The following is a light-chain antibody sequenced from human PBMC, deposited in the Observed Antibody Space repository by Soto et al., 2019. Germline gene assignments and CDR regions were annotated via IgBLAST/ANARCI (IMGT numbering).Light chain of an antibody. CDR3: QLSAISSSP. CDR1: LMVSSNY. CDR2: GAS. Sequence: SGWPMSTNTLSLSPGETATLSCRASLMVSSNYVASYQQKPGQAPRLLIYGASSRATGIPDRFSGSGSGTDFTLTIISFEPEDFAVYCCQLSAISSSPFCGVTNVDI. V-gene: IGKV3-20*01. J-gene: IGKJ3*01.